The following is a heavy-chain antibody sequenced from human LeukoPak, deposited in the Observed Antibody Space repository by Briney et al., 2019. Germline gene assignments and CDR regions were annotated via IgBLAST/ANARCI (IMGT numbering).Heavy chain of an antibody. V-gene: IGHV1-2*02. CDR3: ARETSHDSSGYYPNWFDP. J-gene: IGHJ5*02. CDR1: GYTFTGYY. CDR2: INPNSGGT. D-gene: IGHD3-22*01. Sequence: ASVKVSCKASGYTFTGYYMHWVRQAPGQGLEWMGWINPNSGGTNYAQKFQGRVTMTRDTSISTAYMELSRLRSDDTAVYYCARETSHDSSGYYPNWFDPWGQGTLVTVSS.